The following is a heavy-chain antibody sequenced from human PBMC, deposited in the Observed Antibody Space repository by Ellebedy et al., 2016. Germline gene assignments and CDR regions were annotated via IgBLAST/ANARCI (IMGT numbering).Heavy chain of an antibody. D-gene: IGHD3-10*01. J-gene: IGHJ4*02. CDR3: AKDFSPYYYGSGSD. Sequence: GGSLRLXCAASGFTFSSYSMNWVRQAPGKGLEWVAVISYDGSNKYYADSVKGRFTISRDNSKNTLYLQMNSLRAEDTAVYYCAKDFSPYYYGSGSDWGQGTLVTVSS. V-gene: IGHV3-30*18. CDR1: GFTFSSYS. CDR2: ISYDGSNK.